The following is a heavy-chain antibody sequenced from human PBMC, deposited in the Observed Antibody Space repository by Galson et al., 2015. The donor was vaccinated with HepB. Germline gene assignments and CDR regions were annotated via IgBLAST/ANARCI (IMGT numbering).Heavy chain of an antibody. V-gene: IGHV3-30*04. J-gene: IGHJ6*02. CDR1: GFTFSSYA. Sequence: SLRLSCAASGFTFSSYAMHWVRQAPGKGLEWVTLISYDGSKTYYADSVKGRFTISRDNSKNTLYLEMNSLRAEDTAVYYCAREAYYYGSGNYYFRSYYYGMDVWGQGTTVTVSS. CDR2: ISYDGSKT. D-gene: IGHD3-10*01. CDR3: AREAYYYGSGNYYFRSYYYGMDV.